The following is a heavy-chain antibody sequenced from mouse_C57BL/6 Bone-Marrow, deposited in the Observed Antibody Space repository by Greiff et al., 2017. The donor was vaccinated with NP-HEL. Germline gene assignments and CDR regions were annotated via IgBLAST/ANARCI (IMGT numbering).Heavy chain of an antibody. D-gene: IGHD1-1*01. V-gene: IGHV5-4*03. CDR1: GFTFSSYA. CDR2: ISDGGSYT. J-gene: IGHJ1*03. CDR3: ARARISLLLRYYWYFDV. Sequence: EVKLVESGGGLVKPGGSLKLSCAASGFTFSSYAMSWVRQTPEKRLEWVATISDGGSYTYYPDNVKGRFTISRDNAKNNLYLQMSHLKSEDTAMYYCARARISLLLRYYWYFDVWGTGTTVTVSA.